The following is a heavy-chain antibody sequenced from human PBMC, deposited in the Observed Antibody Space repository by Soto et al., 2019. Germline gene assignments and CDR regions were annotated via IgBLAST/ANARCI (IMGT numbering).Heavy chain of an antibody. V-gene: IGHV1-69*04. CDR2: IIPILGIA. CDR1: GGTFSSYT. J-gene: IGHJ4*02. Sequence: ALVKVSCKASGGTFSSYTISWVRQAPGQGLEWMGRIIPILGIANYAQKFQGRVTITADKSTSTAYMELSSLRSEDTAVYYCARDRYCSSTSCLPDYWGQGTLVTVSS. D-gene: IGHD2-2*01. CDR3: ARDRYCSSTSCLPDY.